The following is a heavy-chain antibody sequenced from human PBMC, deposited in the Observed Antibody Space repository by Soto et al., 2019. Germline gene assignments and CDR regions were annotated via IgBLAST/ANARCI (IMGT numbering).Heavy chain of an antibody. Sequence: SETLSLTCTVSGGSISSYYWSWIRQPPGKGLEWIGYIYYSGSTNYNPSLKSRVTISVDTSKNQFSLKLSSVTAADTAVYYCARLDSLRYCSGGSCPSHAFDFWGQGTMVTVSS. J-gene: IGHJ3*01. CDR2: IYYSGST. CDR1: GGSISSYY. V-gene: IGHV4-59*08. CDR3: ARLDSLRYCSGGSCPSHAFDF. D-gene: IGHD2-15*01.